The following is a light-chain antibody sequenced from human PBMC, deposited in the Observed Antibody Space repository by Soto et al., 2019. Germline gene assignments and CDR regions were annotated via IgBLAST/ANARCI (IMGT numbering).Light chain of an antibody. Sequence: QSVLSQPPSVSAAPGQRVTISCSGSSSNIGGNSVSWYQQLPGTAPKLLIYDDDQRPSGIPDRFSGSKSGTSATLGITGFQTGDEADYYCGSWDSSLSAYVFXTGTKVTV. CDR2: DDD. V-gene: IGLV1-51*01. CDR1: SSNIGGNS. J-gene: IGLJ1*01. CDR3: GSWDSSLSAYV.